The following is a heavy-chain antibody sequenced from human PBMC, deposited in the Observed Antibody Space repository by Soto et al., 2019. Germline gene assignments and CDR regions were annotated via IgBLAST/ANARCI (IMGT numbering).Heavy chain of an antibody. D-gene: IGHD3-22*01. Sequence: QVQLVESGGGVVQPGRSLRLSCAASGFTFSSYGMHWVRQAPGKGLEWVAVISYDGSNKYYADSVKGRFTISRDNSKNKLYRQMNSLRAEDTAVFYCSKDQGYYYDSSGYYPESAFDIWGQGTMVTVSS. CDR3: SKDQGYYYDSSGYYPESAFDI. V-gene: IGHV3-30*18. CDR1: GFTFSSYG. J-gene: IGHJ3*02. CDR2: ISYDGSNK.